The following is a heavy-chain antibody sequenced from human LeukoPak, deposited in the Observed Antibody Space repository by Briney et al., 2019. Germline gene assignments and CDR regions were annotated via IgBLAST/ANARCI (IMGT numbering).Heavy chain of an antibody. J-gene: IGHJ3*02. CDR3: AGDHLPRDNAFDI. CDR1: GGSVSSGDYY. Sequence: SETLSLTCIVSGGSVSSGDYYWSWIRQPPGKGLEWIGFLYYSGSAFNNPSLKSRVIISIDTSKNQFSLKLNSVTAADTAVYYCAGDHLPRDNAFDIWGQGTMVTVSS. D-gene: IGHD3-16*01. V-gene: IGHV4-30-4*08. CDR2: LYYSGSA.